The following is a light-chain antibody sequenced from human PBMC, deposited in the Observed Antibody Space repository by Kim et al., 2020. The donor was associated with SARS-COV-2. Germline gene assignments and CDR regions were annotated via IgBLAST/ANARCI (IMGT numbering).Light chain of an antibody. J-gene: IGKJ2*01. Sequence: SASVGDRVTITGRASQGISNYLAWYQQKPGKVPKLLIYAASTLRSGVPSRFSGSGSGTDFTLTISSLQPEDVATYYCQKYNSAPRTFGQGTKLEI. CDR1: QGISNY. CDR2: AAS. CDR3: QKYNSAPRT. V-gene: IGKV1-27*01.